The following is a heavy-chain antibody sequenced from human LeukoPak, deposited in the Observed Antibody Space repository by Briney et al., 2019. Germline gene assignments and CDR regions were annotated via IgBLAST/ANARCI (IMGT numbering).Heavy chain of an antibody. CDR3: ARDQNYATGFYYSDY. Sequence: GGSLRLSCAASGFTVNNNYMSWVRQAPGKGLEWVSVIHSDDTTYYAEFVKGRFTISRDTFKNTLYLQMNNLRAEDTGSYYCARDQNYATGFYYSDYWGHGTLVAVSS. J-gene: IGHJ4*01. CDR2: IHSDDTT. V-gene: IGHV3-66*01. D-gene: IGHD3-10*01. CDR1: GFTVNNNY.